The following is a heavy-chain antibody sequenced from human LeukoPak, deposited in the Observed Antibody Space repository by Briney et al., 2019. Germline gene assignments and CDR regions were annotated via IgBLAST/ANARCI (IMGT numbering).Heavy chain of an antibody. Sequence: GGSLRLSCAASGFTFSSYAMSWVRQAPGKGLEWVSAISGSGGSTYYADSVKGRFTISRDNSKNTLYLQTNSLRAEDTAVYYCARGDIVATMNYWGQGTLVTVSS. J-gene: IGHJ4*02. V-gene: IGHV3-23*01. CDR3: ARGDIVATMNY. D-gene: IGHD5-12*01. CDR1: GFTFSSYA. CDR2: ISGSGGST.